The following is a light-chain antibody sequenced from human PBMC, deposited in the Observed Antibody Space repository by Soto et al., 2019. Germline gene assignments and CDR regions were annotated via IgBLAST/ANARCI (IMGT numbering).Light chain of an antibody. CDR2: GAS. Sequence: DIQMTQSPSSLSASVGDRVTITCRASQGIRNDLGWYQQKPGKAPKRLIYGASFLQRGVPSGFSGSGPGTEFTLTISTPQPEDFATSDYLPHNGYPLTLGGGNKVDSK. V-gene: IGKV1-17*01. CDR3: LPHNGYPLT. CDR1: QGIRND. J-gene: IGKJ4*01.